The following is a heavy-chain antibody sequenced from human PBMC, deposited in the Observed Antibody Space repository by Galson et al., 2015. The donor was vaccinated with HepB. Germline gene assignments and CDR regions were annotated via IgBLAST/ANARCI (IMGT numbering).Heavy chain of an antibody. Sequence: SLRLSCAASGFTFSSYAMHWVRQAPGKGLEWVAVISYEGSNKYYADSVKGRFTISRDNSKNTLYLQMNSLRAEDTAVYYCARVAGAGSYWDPDYPLQWGGVPHFDYWGQGTLVTVSS. CDR3: ARVAGAGSYWDPDYPLQWGGVPHFDY. V-gene: IGHV3-30*04. D-gene: IGHD3-10*01. CDR1: GFTFSSYA. J-gene: IGHJ4*02. CDR2: ISYEGSNK.